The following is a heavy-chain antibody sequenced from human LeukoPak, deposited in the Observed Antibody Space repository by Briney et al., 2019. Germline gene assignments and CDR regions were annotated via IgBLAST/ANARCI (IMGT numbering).Heavy chain of an antibody. CDR1: GGSITTNNW. CDR2: IYHSGNT. Sequence: SETLSLTCAVSGGSITTNNWWTWVRQPPGKGLEWIGVIYHSGNTNYNPSLKSRVTISVDKSKNQFSLKLTSVTAADTAVYYCARDLIAAAELDPWGQGTLATVSS. V-gene: IGHV4-4*02. D-gene: IGHD6-13*01. J-gene: IGHJ5*02. CDR3: ARDLIAAAELDP.